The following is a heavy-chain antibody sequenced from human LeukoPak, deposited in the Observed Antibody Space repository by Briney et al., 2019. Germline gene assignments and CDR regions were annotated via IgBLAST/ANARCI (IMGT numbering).Heavy chain of an antibody. V-gene: IGHV1-2*02. CDR3: ARTSWQYCSITTCFPTDC. Sequence: ASVKVSCKASGYTFTDYYIHWVRQAPGQGLQWMGWINPNRGGTSYAQKFQGRVTMTTDTSVSTAYMELSSLSSGDSAVYYCARTSWQYCSITTCFPTDCWGQGTLVTVSS. J-gene: IGHJ4*02. CDR1: GYTFTDYY. D-gene: IGHD2-2*01. CDR2: INPNRGGT.